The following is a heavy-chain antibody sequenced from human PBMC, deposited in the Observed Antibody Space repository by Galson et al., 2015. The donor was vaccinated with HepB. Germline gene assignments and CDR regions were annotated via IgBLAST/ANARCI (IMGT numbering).Heavy chain of an antibody. CDR1: GDSVYSNSAA. V-gene: IGHV6-1*01. J-gene: IGHJ4*02. Sequence: CAISGDSVYSNSAAWNWIRQSPARGLEWLGRTYYRSKWYNDYAVSVKSRITINPDTSKNQFSLQLNSVTPEDTAVYYCAREGCGGDCYSPYYFDYWGQGTLGTV. D-gene: IGHD2-21*02. CDR3: AREGCGGDCYSPYYFDY. CDR2: TYYRSKWYN.